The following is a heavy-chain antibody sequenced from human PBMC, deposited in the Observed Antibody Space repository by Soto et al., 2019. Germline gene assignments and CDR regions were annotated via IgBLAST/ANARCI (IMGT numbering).Heavy chain of an antibody. CDR3: ARDGVGATTYFGYFDY. CDR2: VRHDGSNT. D-gene: IGHD1-26*01. Sequence: GGSLRLSCAASAFIFTGYGMHLVRQAPGKGLEWVAVVRHDGSNTYYADSVKGRFIISRDNPKNTLYLQMNSLRAEDTAVYYCARDGVGATTYFGYFDYWGQGTLVTVSS. CDR1: AFIFTGYG. V-gene: IGHV3-33*01. J-gene: IGHJ4*02.